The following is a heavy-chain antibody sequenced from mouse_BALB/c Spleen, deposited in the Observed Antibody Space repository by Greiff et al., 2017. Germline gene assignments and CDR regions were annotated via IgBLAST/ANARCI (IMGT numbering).Heavy chain of an antibody. CDR1: GFTFSSYA. V-gene: IGHV5-9-4*01. CDR2: ISSGGSYT. J-gene: IGHJ2*01. CDR3: ARGSYFDY. Sequence: EVKLVESGGGLVKPGGSLKLSCAASGFTFSSYAMSWVRQSPEKRLEWVAEISSGGSYTYYPDTVPGRFTISRDNTKNTLYLEMSSLRSEDTAMYYCARGSYFDYWGQGTTLTVSS.